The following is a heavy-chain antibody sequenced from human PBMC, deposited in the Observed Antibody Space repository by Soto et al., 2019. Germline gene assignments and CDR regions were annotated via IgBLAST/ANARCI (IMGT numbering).Heavy chain of an antibody. J-gene: IGHJ5*02. CDR1: GFTFTSYA. Sequence: EVQLLESGGGLVQPGGSLRLSCAASGFTFTSYAMTWVHQAPGKGLEWVSVVIGSGSRTYYADSVRDRFTISRDNFKNTLYLQMNSLRAEDTAVYYCARDRGVAMGWFDPWGQGTLVTVSS. CDR3: ARDRGVAMGWFDP. CDR2: VIGSGSRT. V-gene: IGHV3-23*01. D-gene: IGHD3-3*01.